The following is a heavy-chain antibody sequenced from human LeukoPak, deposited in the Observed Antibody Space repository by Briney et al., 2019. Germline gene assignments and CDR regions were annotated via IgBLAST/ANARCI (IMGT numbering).Heavy chain of an antibody. J-gene: IGHJ6*03. CDR2: FYYSGST. CDR3: ARGSRSSSSGHFYYHYYMDV. Sequence: PSETLSLTCTVSGGSISSYYWSWIRQPPGKGLEWIGFFYYSGSTNSGSTKYNPFLESRVTISVDTSKKQLSLELSSVTAADTAVYYCARGSRSSSSGHFYYHYYMDVWGKGTTVTVSS. D-gene: IGHD6-6*01. CDR1: GGSISSYY. V-gene: IGHV4-59*01.